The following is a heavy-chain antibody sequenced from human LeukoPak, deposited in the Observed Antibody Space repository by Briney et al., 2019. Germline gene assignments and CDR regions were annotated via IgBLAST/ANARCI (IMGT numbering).Heavy chain of an antibody. CDR1: GYTLTELS. J-gene: IGHJ4*02. CDR3: ATDRGSGWALHFDY. D-gene: IGHD6-19*01. V-gene: IGHV1-24*01. CDR2: FDPEDGET. Sequence: ASVKVSCKVSGYTLTELSMHWVRQAPGKGLEGMGGFDPEDGETIYAQKFQGRVTMTEDTSTDTAYMELSSLRSEDTAVYYCATDRGSGWALHFDYWGQGTLVTVSS.